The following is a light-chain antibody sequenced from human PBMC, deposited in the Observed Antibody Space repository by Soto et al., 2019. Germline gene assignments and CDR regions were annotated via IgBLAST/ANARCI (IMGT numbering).Light chain of an antibody. V-gene: IGKV3-15*01. CDR2: DIS. CDR3: QQYNNWPS. CDR1: QTVSRN. J-gene: IGKJ5*01. Sequence: EVVMTQSPATLSVSPGGRATLSCRASQTVSRNLAWYQQRPGQAPRLLIYDISNRATVVPARFSGSGSETEFTLTIRSLQSEDFAVYFCQQYNNWPSFGQGTRLEIK.